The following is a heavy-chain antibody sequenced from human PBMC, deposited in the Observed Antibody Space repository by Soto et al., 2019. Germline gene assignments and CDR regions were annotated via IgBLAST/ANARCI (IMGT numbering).Heavy chain of an antibody. J-gene: IGHJ6*02. V-gene: IGHV3-23*01. CDR3: PKDSLQSYYYYGMDV. CDR2: ISGSGGST. Sequence: PGGSLRLSCSAAGCTFSGDAMSWVRQAPGKGLEWVSAISGSGGSTYYADSVKGRFTISRDNSKNTLYLQMNSLRAEDTAVYYCPKDSLQSYYYYGMDVWGQGTTVTVSS. CDR1: GCTFSGDA.